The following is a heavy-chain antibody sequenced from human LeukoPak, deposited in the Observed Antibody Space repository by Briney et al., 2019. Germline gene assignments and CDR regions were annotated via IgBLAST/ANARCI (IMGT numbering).Heavy chain of an antibody. Sequence: GGSLRLSCAASGFTFSNYWMSWVRQAPGKGLEWVANIKQDGSEKYYVDSVKGRFTISRDNAKNSLYLQMNSLGAEDTALYSCARGYCSSTTCYSAGVKDYWGQGTLVTVSS. D-gene: IGHD2-2*01. J-gene: IGHJ4*02. CDR1: GFTFSNYW. V-gene: IGHV3-7*01. CDR2: IKQDGSEK. CDR3: ARGYCSSTTCYSAGVKDY.